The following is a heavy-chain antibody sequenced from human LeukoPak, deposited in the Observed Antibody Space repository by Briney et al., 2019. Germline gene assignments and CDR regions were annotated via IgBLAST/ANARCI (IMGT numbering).Heavy chain of an antibody. CDR1: GFTFSSYS. J-gene: IGHJ3*02. V-gene: IGHV3-21*01. D-gene: IGHD2-21*01. CDR2: ISSSSSSYI. CDR3: ARDNLRLNSIVFPYDAFDI. Sequence: PGGSLRLSCAASGFTFSSYSMNWVRQAPGKGLEWVSSISSSSSSYIYYADSVKGRFTISRDNAKNSLYLQMNSLRAEDTAVYYCARDNLRLNSIVFPYDAFDIWGQGTMVTVSS.